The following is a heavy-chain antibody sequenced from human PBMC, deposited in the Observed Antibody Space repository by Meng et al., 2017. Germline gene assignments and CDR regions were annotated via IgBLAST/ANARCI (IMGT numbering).Heavy chain of an antibody. D-gene: IGHD2-15*01. J-gene: IGHJ1*01. CDR3: VNYCSGGKCSPNEKTQH. Sequence: QMQLQESGPGLVKPSGTLSLTCAVPGGSFSSGNWWGWVRQPPGKGLEWIGEIFHTGNTSYNPSLRSRVSLSIDKSKSQFSLKMISVTAADTAIYYCVNYCSGGKCSPNEKTQHWGQGTLVTVSS. V-gene: IGHV4-4*02. CDR1: GGSFSSGNW. CDR2: IFHTGNT.